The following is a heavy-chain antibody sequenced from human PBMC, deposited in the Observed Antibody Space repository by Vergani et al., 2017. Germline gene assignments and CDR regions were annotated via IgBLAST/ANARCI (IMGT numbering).Heavy chain of an antibody. V-gene: IGHV3-11*05. Sequence: QVQLVESGGGLVKPGGSLRLSCAASGFTFSDYYMSWIRQAPGKGLEWVSYISSSSSYTNYADSVKGRFTISRDNAKNSLYLQMNSLRAEDTAVSYCARSRGCSGGSCYKYYFDYWGQGTLVTVSS. CDR1: GFTFSDYY. D-gene: IGHD2-15*01. J-gene: IGHJ4*02. CDR2: ISSSSSYT. CDR3: ARSRGCSGGSCYKYYFDY.